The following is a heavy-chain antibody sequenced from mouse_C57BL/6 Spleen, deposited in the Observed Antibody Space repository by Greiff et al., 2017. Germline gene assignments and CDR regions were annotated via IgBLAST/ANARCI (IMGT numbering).Heavy chain of an antibody. CDR2: IDPSDSYT. V-gene: IGHV1-50*01. CDR3: ARDYVNAMDY. J-gene: IGHJ4*01. Sequence: QVQLKQPGAELVKPGASVKLSCKASGYTFTSYWMQWVKQRPGQGLEWIGEIDPSDSYTNYNQKFKGKATLTVDTSSSTAYMQLSSLTSEDSAVYYCARDYVNAMDYWGQGTSVTVSS. CDR1: GYTFTSYW. D-gene: IGHD1-1*01.